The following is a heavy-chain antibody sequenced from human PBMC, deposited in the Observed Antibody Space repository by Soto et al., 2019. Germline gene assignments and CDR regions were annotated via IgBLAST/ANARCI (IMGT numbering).Heavy chain of an antibody. V-gene: IGHV3-30*18. CDR1: GFTFSSYA. J-gene: IGHJ5*02. CDR3: AKDQKGGSLNGFDP. CDR2: ISYDGSNK. Sequence: QVQLVESGGGVVQPGGSLRLSCAASGFTFSSYAMHWVRQAPGKGLEWVALISYDGSNKYHVDSVQGRFTISRDNSKNTLFLQMNSLRAEDTAVYYCAKDQKGGSLNGFDPWGQGNLVTVSS. D-gene: IGHD3-16*01.